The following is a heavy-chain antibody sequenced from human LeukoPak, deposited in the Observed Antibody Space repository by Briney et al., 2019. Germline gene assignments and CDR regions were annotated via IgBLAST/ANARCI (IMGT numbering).Heavy chain of an antibody. V-gene: IGHV3-53*01. CDR1: GFNVTSNY. CDR2: IYASGST. Sequence: GGSLRLSCAASGFNVTSNYMTWVRQAPGKGLEWVSTIYASGSTYYADSVKGRVTISRDNSKNTLYLQMNSLRAEDTAVYYCAEVPYSNYLFDYWGQGTLVTVSS. CDR3: AEVPYSNYLFDY. J-gene: IGHJ4*02. D-gene: IGHD4-11*01.